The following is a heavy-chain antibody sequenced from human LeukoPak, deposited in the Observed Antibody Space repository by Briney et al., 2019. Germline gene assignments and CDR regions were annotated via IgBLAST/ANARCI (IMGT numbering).Heavy chain of an antibody. CDR3: ARRVGATRSNNWFDP. Sequence: PSETLSLTCAVYGGSFSGYYWSWIRQPPGKGLEWIGEINHSGSTNYNPSLKSRVTISVDTSKNQFSLKLSSVTAADTAVYYCARRVGATRSNNWFDPWGQGTLVTVSS. J-gene: IGHJ5*02. CDR1: GGSFSGYY. D-gene: IGHD1-26*01. V-gene: IGHV4-34*01. CDR2: INHSGST.